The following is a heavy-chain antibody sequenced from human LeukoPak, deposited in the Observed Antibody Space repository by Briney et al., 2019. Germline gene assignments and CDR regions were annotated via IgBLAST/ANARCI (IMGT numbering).Heavy chain of an antibody. V-gene: IGHV4-38-2*02. CDR2: IYHSGDT. J-gene: IGHJ6*03. CDR1: GYSITRGYH. CDR3: ARVPHYCSSTSCYSYYMDV. D-gene: IGHD2-2*01. Sequence: SETLSLTCIVSGYSITRGYHWGWIRQPPGKGLEWIGSIYHSGDTYYNPSLKSRVTISVDTSKNQFSLKLSSVTAADTAVYYCARVPHYCSSTSCYSYYMDVWGNGTTVTVSS.